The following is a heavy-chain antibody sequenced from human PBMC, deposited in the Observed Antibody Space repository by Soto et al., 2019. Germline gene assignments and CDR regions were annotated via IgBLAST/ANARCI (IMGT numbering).Heavy chain of an antibody. CDR3: ARDPSLGIASRRPFDV. D-gene: IGHD6-13*01. Sequence: GGSLRLSCAASGFTFSSYAMHWVRQAPGKGLEWVAVISYDGSNKYYADSVKGRFTISRDNSKNTLYLQMNSLRAEDTAVYYCARDPSLGIASRRPFDVWGQRTLVTVFS. CDR1: GFTFSSYA. CDR2: ISYDGSNK. V-gene: IGHV3-30-3*01. J-gene: IGHJ4*02.